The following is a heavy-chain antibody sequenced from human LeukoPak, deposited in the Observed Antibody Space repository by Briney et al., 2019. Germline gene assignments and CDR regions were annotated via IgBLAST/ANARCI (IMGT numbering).Heavy chain of an antibody. Sequence: GGSLRLSCAASGFTFSSYDMHWVRQATGKGLEWVSAIGTAGDTYYPGSVKGRFTISRENAKNSLYLQMNSLRAGDTAVYYCARPRASSPGNWFDSWGQGTLVTVSS. CDR3: ARPRASSPGNWFDS. V-gene: IGHV3-13*01. CDR2: IGTAGDT. D-gene: IGHD6-13*01. J-gene: IGHJ5*01. CDR1: GFTFSSYD.